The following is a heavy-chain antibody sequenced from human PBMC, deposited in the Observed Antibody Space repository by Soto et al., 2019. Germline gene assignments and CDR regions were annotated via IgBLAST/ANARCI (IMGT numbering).Heavy chain of an antibody. D-gene: IGHD2-2*02. V-gene: IGHV3-74*01. CDR3: ARARRSNSPYTSFDY. Sequence: PGGSLRLSCAASGLTFTSYRMHWVRQAPGKGLVWLSHINTDGSSVTYTDSVKGRFTISRDNAKNTLYLQMNSLSVEDTAVYYCARARRSNSPYTSFDYWGQGALVTVSS. CDR2: INTDGSSV. CDR1: GLTFTSYR. J-gene: IGHJ4*02.